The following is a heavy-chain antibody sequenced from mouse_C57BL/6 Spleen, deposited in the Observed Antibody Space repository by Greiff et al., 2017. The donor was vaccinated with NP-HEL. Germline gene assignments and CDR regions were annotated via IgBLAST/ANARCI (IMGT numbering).Heavy chain of an antibody. CDR2: ISYDGSN. J-gene: IGHJ2*01. CDR1: GYSITSGYY. CDR3: AREAGTGTADFDY. V-gene: IGHV3-6*01. D-gene: IGHD4-1*01. Sequence: EVKLQESGPGLVKPSQSLSLTCSVTGYSITSGYYWNWIRQFPGNKLEWMGYISYDGSNNYNPSLKNRISITRDTSKNQFFLKLNSVTTEDTATYYCAREAGTGTADFDYWGQGTTLTVSS.